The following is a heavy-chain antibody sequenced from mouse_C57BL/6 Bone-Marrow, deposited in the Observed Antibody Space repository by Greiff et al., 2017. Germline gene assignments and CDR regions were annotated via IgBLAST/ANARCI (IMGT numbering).Heavy chain of an antibody. CDR1: GYSFTGYY. D-gene: IGHD1-1*01. V-gene: IGHV1-43*01. CDR3: ARLTTVVATGYFDY. CDR2: INPSTGGT. Sequence: VQLQQSGPELVKPGASVKISCKASGYSFTGYYMHWVKQSSEKSLEWIGEINPSTGGTSYNQKFKGKATLTVDKSSSTAYMQLQSLTSEDSAVYYCARLTTVVATGYFDYWGQGTTLTVSS. J-gene: IGHJ2*01.